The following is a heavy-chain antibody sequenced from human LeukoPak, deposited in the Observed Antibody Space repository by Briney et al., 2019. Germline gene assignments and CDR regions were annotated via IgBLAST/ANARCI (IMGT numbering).Heavy chain of an antibody. CDR2: IYYSGST. J-gene: IGHJ4*02. CDR3: ARVSDRIHVTDY. CDR1: GVSISSYY. Sequence: SETLSLTCTVSGVSISSYYWSWIRQPPGKGLEWIGYIYYSGSTNYNPSLKSRVTISVDTSKNQFSLKLSSVTAADTAVYYCARVSDRIHVTDYWGQGTLVTVSS. V-gene: IGHV4-59*01. D-gene: IGHD1-14*01.